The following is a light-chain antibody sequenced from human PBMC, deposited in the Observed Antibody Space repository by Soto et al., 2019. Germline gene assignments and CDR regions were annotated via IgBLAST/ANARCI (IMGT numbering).Light chain of an antibody. V-gene: IGKV3-20*01. J-gene: IGKJ2*01. CDR1: ERVSSSY. CDR2: AAS. Sequence: VLTQSPDTLSLSPGERATLSCRASERVSSSYFAWYQQKPGQAPRLLIYAASRRAAGIPDRFSGGGSETDFTLTISRLEPEDFAVYYCQQYGTSPPITFGQGTKVEIK. CDR3: QQYGTSPPIT.